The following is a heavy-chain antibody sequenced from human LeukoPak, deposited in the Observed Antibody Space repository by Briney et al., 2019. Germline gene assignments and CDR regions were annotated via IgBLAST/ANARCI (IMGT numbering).Heavy chain of an antibody. V-gene: IGHV4-59*12. CDR3: ARGRNYDFWSGYSQYYYGMDV. CDR2: IYHSGST. CDR1: GGSISSYY. Sequence: SETLSLTCTVSGGSISSYYWSWIRQPPGKGLEWIGYIYHSGSTYYNPSLKSRVTISVDRSKNQFSLKLSSVTAADTAVYYCARGRNYDFWSGYSQYYYGMDVWGQGTTVTVSS. D-gene: IGHD3-3*01. J-gene: IGHJ6*02.